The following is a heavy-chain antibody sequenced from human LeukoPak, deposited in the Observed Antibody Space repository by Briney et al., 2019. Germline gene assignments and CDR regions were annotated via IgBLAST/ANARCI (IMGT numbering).Heavy chain of an antibody. V-gene: IGHV4-59*12. CDR1: GGSFSNYF. CDR2: IYYSGTT. Sequence: SETLSLTCAVSGGSFSNYFWSWIRQPPGKGLEWIGYIYYSGTTNYNPSLKSRVTISVDTSKNQFSLKLSSVTAADTAVYYCARGSQSLGYCSGGSCRAKIFDYWGQGTLVTVSS. CDR3: ARGSQSLGYCSGGSCRAKIFDY. D-gene: IGHD2-15*01. J-gene: IGHJ4*02.